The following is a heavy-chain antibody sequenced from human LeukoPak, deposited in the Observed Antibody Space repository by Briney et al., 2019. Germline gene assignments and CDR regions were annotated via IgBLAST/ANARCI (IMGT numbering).Heavy chain of an antibody. D-gene: IGHD3-3*01. V-gene: IGHV3-21*01. CDR2: ISSSSSYI. J-gene: IGHJ4*02. Sequence: GGSLRLSCAASGFTFNIYWMTWVRQAPGKGLEWVSSISSSSSYIYYADSVKGRFTISRDNAKNSLYLQMNSLRAEDTAVYYCASEIFGVVKGDYWGQGTLVTVSS. CDR1: GFTFNIYW. CDR3: ASEIFGVVKGDY.